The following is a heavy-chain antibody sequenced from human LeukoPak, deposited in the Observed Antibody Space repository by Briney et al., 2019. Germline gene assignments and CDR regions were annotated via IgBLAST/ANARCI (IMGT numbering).Heavy chain of an antibody. CDR3: ARSAVSDGYYYYYMDV. CDR1: GFTFSSYE. J-gene: IGHJ6*03. CDR2: ISSSGSTI. Sequence: GGSLRLSCAASGFTFSSYEMNWVRQAPGKGLEWVSYISSSGSTIYYADSVKGRFTISRDNAKNSLYLQMNSLRAEDTAVYYCARSAVSDGYYYYYMDVWGEGTTVTVSS. V-gene: IGHV3-48*03. D-gene: IGHD3-10*01.